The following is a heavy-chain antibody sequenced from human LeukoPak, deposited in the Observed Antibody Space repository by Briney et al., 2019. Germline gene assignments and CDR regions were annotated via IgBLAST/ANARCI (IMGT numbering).Heavy chain of an antibody. CDR1: GFTFSSSG. D-gene: IGHD5-24*01. CDR2: IFYSGNT. Sequence: PGGSLRLSCAASGFTFSSSGMIWVRQPPGKGLEWIGSIFYSGNTYDNPSLKSRVTISVDTSKNQFPLKLNSVTAADTAVYYCARHRSKWLQSSFDYWGQGTLVTVSS. CDR3: ARHRSKWLQSSFDY. V-gene: IGHV4-39*01. J-gene: IGHJ4*02.